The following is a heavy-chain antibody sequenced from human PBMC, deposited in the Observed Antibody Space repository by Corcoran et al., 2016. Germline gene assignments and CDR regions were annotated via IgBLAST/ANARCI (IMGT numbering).Heavy chain of an antibody. CDR1: GYTFSSYN. CDR2: IDPRSGSA. V-gene: IGHV1-46*01. J-gene: IGHJ4*02. Sequence: QVQLVQSGAEVKKPGASVKVSCQAPGYTFSSYNMQWVRQAPGQGLEWMGIIDPRSGSATYAQKFQGRVTMTRDTSTSTVYMELSSLRFEDTAVYYCARDSGSWSVDYWGQGTLVTVSS. CDR3: ARDSGSWSVDY. D-gene: IGHD6-13*01.